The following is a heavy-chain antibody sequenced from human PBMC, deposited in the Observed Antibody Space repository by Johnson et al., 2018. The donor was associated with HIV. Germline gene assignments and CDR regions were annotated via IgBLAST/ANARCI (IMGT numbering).Heavy chain of an antibody. Sequence: QVLLVESGGGVVQPGRSLRLSCAASGLTFSSYAMHWVRQAPGKGLEWVAVISYDGSNKYSADSVKGRFTISRDNSKNTLYLQMNSLRAEDTAVYYCARVGANFDAFDIWGQGTMVTVSS. J-gene: IGHJ3*02. CDR3: ARVGANFDAFDI. CDR1: GLTFSSYA. D-gene: IGHD4/OR15-4a*01. CDR2: ISYDGSNK. V-gene: IGHV3-30*04.